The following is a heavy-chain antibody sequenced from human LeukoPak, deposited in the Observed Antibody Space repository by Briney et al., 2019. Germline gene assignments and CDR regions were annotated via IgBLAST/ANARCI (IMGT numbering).Heavy chain of an antibody. Sequence: GGSLRLSCAASGFTFTNHWMHWVRQVLGKGLVWVSRINTDGSSTNYADSVKGRFTVSRDNSKNTLYLQMNSLRAEDTAVYYCAKNPALFIWGQGTMVTVSS. CDR3: AKNPALFI. D-gene: IGHD3-10*01. V-gene: IGHV3-74*01. CDR1: GFTFTNHW. CDR2: INTDGSST. J-gene: IGHJ3*02.